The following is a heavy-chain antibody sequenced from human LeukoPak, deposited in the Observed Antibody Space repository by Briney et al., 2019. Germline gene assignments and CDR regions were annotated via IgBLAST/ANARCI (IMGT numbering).Heavy chain of an antibody. J-gene: IGHJ5*02. V-gene: IGHV4-4*07. CDR1: GGSISTYY. CDR3: ARGNLATRPTTYYYDSSGYHH. D-gene: IGHD3-22*01. CDR2: ISTSGST. Sequence: PSETLSLTCTVSGGSISTYYWNWIRQPAGKGLEWIGRISTSGSTNYNPSLKSRVTMSVDTSKNQFSLKLSSVTAADTAVYYCARGNLATRPTTYYYDSSGYHHWGQGTLVTVSS.